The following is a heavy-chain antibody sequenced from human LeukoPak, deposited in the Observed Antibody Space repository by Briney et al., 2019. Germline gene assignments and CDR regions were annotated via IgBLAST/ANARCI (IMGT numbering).Heavy chain of an antibody. Sequence: SETLSLTCTVSGGSVSSGSYNRSWIRQPPGKGLEWIGYIYYSGSTNYNPSLKSRVTISVDTSKNHFSLKLSSVTAADTAIYYCARAYAPHCSSTRWYFQHNWCDLWPQGPLVTVSS. V-gene: IGHV4-61*03. D-gene: IGHD2-2*01. CDR1: GGSVSSGSYN. CDR3: ARAYAPHCSSTRWYFQHNWCDL. CDR2: IYYSGST. J-gene: IGHJ5*02.